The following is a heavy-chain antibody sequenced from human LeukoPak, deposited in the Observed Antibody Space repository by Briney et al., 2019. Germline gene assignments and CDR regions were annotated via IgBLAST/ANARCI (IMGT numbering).Heavy chain of an antibody. V-gene: IGHV7-4-1*02. Sequence: GASVKVSCKASGYTFTNYAMNWVRQAPGQGLEWMGWINTNTGNPTYAQGFTGRFVFSLDTSVSTTYLQISSLTAEDTAVYYCAREPASTQPRREEYFQHWGQGTLVTVSS. CDR3: AREPASTQPRREEYFQH. CDR2: INTNTGNP. CDR1: GYTFTNYA. D-gene: IGHD2-2*01. J-gene: IGHJ1*01.